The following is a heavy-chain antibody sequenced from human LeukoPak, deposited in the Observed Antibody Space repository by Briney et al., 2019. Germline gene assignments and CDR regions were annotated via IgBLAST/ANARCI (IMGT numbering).Heavy chain of an antibody. D-gene: IGHD6-19*01. CDR2: ISSSSSYI. J-gene: IGHJ4*02. CDR1: GFTFSSYS. V-gene: IGHV3-21*01. CDR3: ARAPLAGLFDY. Sequence: GSLRLSCAASGFTFSSYSMNWVRQAPGKGLEWVSSISSSSSYIYYADSVKGRFTISRDNAKNSLYLQMNSLRAEDTAVYYCARAPLAGLFDYWGQGTLVTVSS.